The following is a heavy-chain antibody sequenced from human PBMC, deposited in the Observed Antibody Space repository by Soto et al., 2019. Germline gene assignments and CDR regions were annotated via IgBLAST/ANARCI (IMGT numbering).Heavy chain of an antibody. D-gene: IGHD3-10*01. Sequence: GGSLRLSCAASGFTVSSNYMSWVRQAPGKGLEWVSVIYSGGSTYYADSVKGRFTISRDNSKSSLYLQMNSLRAEDTAVYYCARDLGRRYNLAYWGQGTLVTVSS. CDR1: GFTVSSNY. J-gene: IGHJ4*02. CDR3: ARDLGRRYNLAY. CDR2: IYSGGST. V-gene: IGHV3-53*01.